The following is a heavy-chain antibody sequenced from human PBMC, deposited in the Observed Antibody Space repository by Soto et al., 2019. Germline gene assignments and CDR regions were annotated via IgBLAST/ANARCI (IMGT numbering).Heavy chain of an antibody. J-gene: IGHJ3*02. D-gene: IGHD3-10*01. V-gene: IGHV3-74*01. CDR3: ARVFFFGETEDAFDI. CDR2: INSDGSST. Sequence: EVQLVESGGGLVQPGGSLRLSCAASGFTFSSYWMHWVRQAPGKGLVWVSRINSDGSSTSYADSVKGRFTISRDNAKNTLYLQMNRLRAEDTAVYYCARVFFFGETEDAFDIWGQGTMVTVSS. CDR1: GFTFSSYW.